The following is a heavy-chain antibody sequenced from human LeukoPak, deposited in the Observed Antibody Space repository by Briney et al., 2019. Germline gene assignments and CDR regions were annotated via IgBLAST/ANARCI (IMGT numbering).Heavy chain of an antibody. J-gene: IGHJ6*03. Sequence: GGSLRLSCAASGFTFSSYTMNWVRQAPGKGLEWVSSISSSRSHIYYADSVKGRFTISRDNAKNSLYLQMNSLRAEDTAVYYCARIAARLFYYYYYMDVWGKGTTVTVSS. CDR2: ISSSRSHI. D-gene: IGHD6-6*01. CDR1: GFTFSSYT. V-gene: IGHV3-21*01. CDR3: ARIAARLFYYYYYMDV.